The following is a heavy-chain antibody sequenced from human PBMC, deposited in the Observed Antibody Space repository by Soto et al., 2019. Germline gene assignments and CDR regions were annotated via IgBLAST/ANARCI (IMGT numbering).Heavy chain of an antibody. J-gene: IGHJ6*02. CDR1: GGTFSSYT. CDR2: IIPILGTA. CDR3: ARALKHGGNAGFRGMGV. D-gene: IGHD2-15*01. V-gene: IGHV1-69*08. Sequence: SVKVSCKASGGTFSSYTISWVRQAPGQGLEWMGRIIPILGTANYAQKFQGRDTITADKSTSTAYMELSSLRSEDTAAYYCARALKHGGNAGFRGMGVWGQGTTVTVS.